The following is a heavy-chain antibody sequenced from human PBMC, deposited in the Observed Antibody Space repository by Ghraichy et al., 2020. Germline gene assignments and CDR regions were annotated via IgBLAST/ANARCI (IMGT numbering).Heavy chain of an antibody. CDR2: ITSGDTT. D-gene: IGHD1-1*01. Sequence: GGSLRLSCAASGFTFRSYAMSWVRQAPGKGLEWVSTITSGDTTYYADSVKGRFTISRDNSKNTLYLQMNSLRAEDTAVYYCAKGTTWSAFDIWGQGTMVTVSS. CDR3: AKGTTWSAFDI. V-gene: IGHV3-23*01. J-gene: IGHJ3*02. CDR1: GFTFRSYA.